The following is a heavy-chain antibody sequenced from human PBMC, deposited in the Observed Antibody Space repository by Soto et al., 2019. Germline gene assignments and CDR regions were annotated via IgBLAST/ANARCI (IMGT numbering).Heavy chain of an antibody. Sequence: GGSLRLSCAASGFTFSSYGMHWVRQAPGKGLEWVAVISYDGSNKYYADSVKGRFTISRDNSKNTLYLQMNSLRAEDTAVYYCAKDLIAVAGDDAFDIWGQGTMVTV. V-gene: IGHV3-30*18. CDR1: GFTFSSYG. J-gene: IGHJ3*02. D-gene: IGHD6-19*01. CDR2: ISYDGSNK. CDR3: AKDLIAVAGDDAFDI.